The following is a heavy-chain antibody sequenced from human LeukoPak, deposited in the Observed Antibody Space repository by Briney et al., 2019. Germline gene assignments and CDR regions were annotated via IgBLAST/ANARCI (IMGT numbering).Heavy chain of an antibody. J-gene: IGHJ2*01. V-gene: IGHV1-69*04. D-gene: IGHD2-8*01. Sequence: SVTVSCKASGGTFSSYTISWVRQAPGQGLEWMGRIIPIIGIANYAQKFQGRVTITADKSTSTAYLEMRSLRSEDTDVYSCARDDDCTTGFYYLCCYFDLWGRGTLVTVSS. CDR3: ARDDDCTTGFYYLCCYFDL. CDR2: IIPIIGIA. CDR1: GGTFSSYT.